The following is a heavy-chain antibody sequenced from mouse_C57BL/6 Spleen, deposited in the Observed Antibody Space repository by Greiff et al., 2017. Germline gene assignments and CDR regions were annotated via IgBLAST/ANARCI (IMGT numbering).Heavy chain of an antibody. D-gene: IGHD2-4*01. CDR2: ISDGGSST. V-gene: IGHV5-4*03. Sequence: EVKLVESGGGLVKPGGSLKLSCAASGFTFSSYAMSWVRQTPEKRLEWVATISDGGSSTYYPDNVKGRFTISRDNAKNNLYLQMSHLKSEDTAMYYCARGDYDGYYFDYWGQGTTLTVSS. CDR1: GFTFSSYA. CDR3: ARGDYDGYYFDY. J-gene: IGHJ2*01.